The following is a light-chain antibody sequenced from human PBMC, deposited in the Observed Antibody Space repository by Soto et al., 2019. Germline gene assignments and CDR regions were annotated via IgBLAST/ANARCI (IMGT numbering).Light chain of an antibody. CDR1: SSDIGGYNF. CDR2: AVT. CDR3: SSYTSSSTVV. V-gene: IGLV2-14*01. J-gene: IGLJ3*02. Sequence: QSALTQPASVSGSPGQSITMSCTGTSSDIGGYNFVSWYQHHPGKAPKLMIYAVTDRPSGISNRFSGSKSGNTASLTISGLQDDDEADYYCSSYTSSSTVVFGGGTKLTVL.